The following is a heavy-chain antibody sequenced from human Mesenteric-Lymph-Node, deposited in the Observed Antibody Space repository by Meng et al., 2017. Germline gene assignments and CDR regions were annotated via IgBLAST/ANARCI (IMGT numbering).Heavy chain of an antibody. CDR2: IYYSGST. CDR1: GGSISSGGFY. V-gene: IGHV4-31*03. J-gene: IGHJ5*02. Sequence: QVQLQAPGPGLVKPSQTLSLTCTVSGGSISSGGFYWSWLRQHPGKGLEWIGYIYYSGSTYYNPSLRSRVAISIDTSKNQFSLKLTSVTAADTAVYFCARTNYGDYNWFDPWGQGTLVTVSS. CDR3: ARTNYGDYNWFDP. D-gene: IGHD4-17*01.